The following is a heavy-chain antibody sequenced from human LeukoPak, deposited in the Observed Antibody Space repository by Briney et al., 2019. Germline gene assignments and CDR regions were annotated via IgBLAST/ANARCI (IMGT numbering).Heavy chain of an antibody. V-gene: IGHV1-46*01. J-gene: IGHJ4*02. D-gene: IGHD6-13*01. Sequence: ASVKVSCKASGYTFTSYYMHWVRQAPGQGLEWMAIINPSGGSTSYAQKFQGRVTMTRNTSISTAYMELSSLRSEDTAVYYCARGFPRAYSSSWYYFDYWGQGTLVTVSS. CDR2: INPSGGST. CDR3: ARGFPRAYSSSWYYFDY. CDR1: GYTFTSYY.